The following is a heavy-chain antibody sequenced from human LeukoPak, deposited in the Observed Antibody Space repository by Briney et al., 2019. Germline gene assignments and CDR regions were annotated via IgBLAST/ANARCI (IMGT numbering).Heavy chain of an antibody. V-gene: IGHV1-24*01. CDR3: ATDDESSGFALYAFNI. D-gene: IGHD3-22*01. Sequence: ASVKVSCKVSGYTLTELSIHWVRQAPGKGLEWMGGFDPEAGETIYAQNFQGRVTMTEDTSTYTSYMELYSLRSEDTAVYYCATDDESSGFALYAFNIWGQGTMVTVSS. J-gene: IGHJ3*02. CDR2: FDPEAGET. CDR1: GYTLTELS.